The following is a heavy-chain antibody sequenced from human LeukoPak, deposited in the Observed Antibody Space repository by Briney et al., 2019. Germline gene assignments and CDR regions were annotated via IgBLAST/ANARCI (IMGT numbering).Heavy chain of an antibody. Sequence: RGSLRLSCAASGFTFSTYSMNWVRQAPGRGLEWVSYISGGGSTIHYADSVRGRFTISRDNAKNSLYLQMNSLGDEDTAVYYCARKTLSWYYLDYWGQGTLVTVSS. V-gene: IGHV3-48*02. CDR2: ISGGGSTI. CDR3: ARKTLSWYYLDY. J-gene: IGHJ4*02. D-gene: IGHD2-21*01. CDR1: GFTFSTYS.